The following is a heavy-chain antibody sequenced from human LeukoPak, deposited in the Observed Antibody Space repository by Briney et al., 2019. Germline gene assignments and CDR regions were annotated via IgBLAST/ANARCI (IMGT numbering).Heavy chain of an antibody. CDR3: ARDGDAGAFDI. D-gene: IGHD7-27*01. CDR1: GYTFTSYG. V-gene: IGHV1-18*01. Sequence: GASVKVSCKASGYTFTSYGISWVRQAPGQGLEWMGWISAYNGNTNYAQKLQGRVTMTRDTSISTAYMELSRLRSDDTAVYYCARDGDAGAFDIWGQGTMVTVSS. CDR2: ISAYNGNT. J-gene: IGHJ3*02.